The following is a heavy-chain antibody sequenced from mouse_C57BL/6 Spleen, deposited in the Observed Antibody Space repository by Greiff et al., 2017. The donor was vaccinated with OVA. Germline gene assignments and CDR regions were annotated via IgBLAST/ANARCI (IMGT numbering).Heavy chain of an antibody. CDR3: ARLGYGSSYDYAMDY. D-gene: IGHD1-1*01. J-gene: IGHJ4*01. CDR2: IYPGDGDT. Sequence: QVQLQQSGPELVKPGASVKISCKASGYAFSSSWMNWVKQRPGKGLEWIGRIYPGDGDTNYNGKFKGKATLTADKSSSTAYMQLSSLTSEDSAVYFCARLGYGSSYDYAMDYWGQGTSVTVSS. CDR1: GYAFSSSW. V-gene: IGHV1-82*01.